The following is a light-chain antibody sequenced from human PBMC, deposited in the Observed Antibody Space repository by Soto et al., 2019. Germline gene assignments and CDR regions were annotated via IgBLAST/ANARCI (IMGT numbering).Light chain of an antibody. CDR2: DNN. V-gene: IGLV1-51*01. CDR3: GTWDSSLSASVV. CDR1: SSNIGNNY. Sequence: QAVVTQPPSVSAAPGQKVTISCSGSSSNIGNNYVSWYQQLPGTAPKLLIYDNNKRPSGIPGRFSGSKSGTSATLGITGLQTGDEADYYCGTWDSSLSASVVFGGGTKLTVL. J-gene: IGLJ2*01.